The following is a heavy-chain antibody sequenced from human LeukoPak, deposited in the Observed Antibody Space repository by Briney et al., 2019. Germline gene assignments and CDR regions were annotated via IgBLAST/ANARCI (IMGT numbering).Heavy chain of an antibody. V-gene: IGHV3-74*01. D-gene: IGHD2-21*02. CDR1: GFTFSSYW. Sequence: GGSLRLSCAASGFTFSSYWMHWVRQAPGKGLVWVSRINTDGSSTSYADSVKGRFTISRDNAKNTLYLQMNSLRAEDTAVYYCARGGTICSGGDCYLNWLDPWGQGTLVTVSS. CDR3: ARGGTICSGGDCYLNWLDP. J-gene: IGHJ5*02. CDR2: INTDGSST.